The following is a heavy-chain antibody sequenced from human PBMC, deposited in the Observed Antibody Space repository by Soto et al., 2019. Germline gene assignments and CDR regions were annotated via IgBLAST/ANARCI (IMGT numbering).Heavy chain of an antibody. Sequence: PSQTLSLTCAISGDSVSSNSAAWNWIRQSPSRGLEWLGRTYYRSKWYNDYAVSVKSRITINPDTSKNQFSLQLNSVTPEDTAVYYCARDQLELFSAFNWFDPWGQGTLVTVSS. J-gene: IGHJ5*02. CDR1: GDSVSSNSAA. CDR3: ARDQLELFSAFNWFDP. D-gene: IGHD1-1*01. CDR2: TYYRSKWYN. V-gene: IGHV6-1*01.